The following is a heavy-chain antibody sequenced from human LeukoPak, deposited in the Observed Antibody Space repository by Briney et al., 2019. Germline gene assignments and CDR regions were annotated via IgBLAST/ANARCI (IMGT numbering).Heavy chain of an antibody. D-gene: IGHD3-9*01. J-gene: IGHJ3*02. CDR1: GGSISSYY. CDR2: IYYSGST. V-gene: IGHV4-59*01. CDR3: ARDHTYYDILTGYSFGAFDI. Sequence: PSETLSLTCTVSGGSISSYYWSWIRQPPGKGLEWIGYIYYSGSTNYNPSLKSRVTLSVDTSKNQFSLKLSSVTAADTAVYYCARDHTYYDILTGYSFGAFDIWGQGTMVTVSS.